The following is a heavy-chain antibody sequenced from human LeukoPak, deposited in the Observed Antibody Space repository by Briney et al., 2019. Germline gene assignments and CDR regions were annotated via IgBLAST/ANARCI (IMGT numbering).Heavy chain of an antibody. D-gene: IGHD2-15*01. CDR3: AKAGYCNGGACYWFDP. Sequence: GGSLRLSCAASGFSVSNNFMNWVRQAPGTGLEWVSVIFRGGRTYYADSVKGRFTISRDNSKNTLYLQMISLRAGDTAVYYCAKAGYCNGGACYWFDPWGQGTLVTVSS. CDR2: IFRGGRT. V-gene: IGHV3-53*01. CDR1: GFSVSNNF. J-gene: IGHJ5*02.